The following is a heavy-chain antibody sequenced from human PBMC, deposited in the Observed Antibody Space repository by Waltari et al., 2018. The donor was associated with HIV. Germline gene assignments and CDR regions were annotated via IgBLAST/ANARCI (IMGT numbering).Heavy chain of an antibody. V-gene: IGHV3-21*01. CDR1: GFTFSSYS. J-gene: IGHJ3*02. CDR2: ISSSSYI. CDR3: ARSHSGYDYVWGRENPEIDAFDI. Sequence: SLRLSCAASGFTFSSYSMNWVRQAPGKGLEWVSSISSSSYIYYADSVKGRFTISRDNAKNSLYLQMNSLRAEDTAVYYCARSHSGYDYVWGRENPEIDAFDIWGQGTMVTVSS. D-gene: IGHD3-16*01.